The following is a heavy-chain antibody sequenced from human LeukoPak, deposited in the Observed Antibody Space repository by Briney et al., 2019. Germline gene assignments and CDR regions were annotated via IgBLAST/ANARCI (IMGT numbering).Heavy chain of an antibody. D-gene: IGHD2-8*01. Sequence: VSVKVSCKASGYTFTTYGISWVRQAPGQGLEWMGWISAYNRNTNYAQKLRGRVTMTTDTSTKTAYMQLRSLRSDDTAVYYCARDLGVLMVYDRPYYFDYWGQGTLVTVSS. CDR3: ARDLGVLMVYDRPYYFDY. J-gene: IGHJ4*02. CDR2: ISAYNRNT. CDR1: GYTFTTYG. V-gene: IGHV1-18*01.